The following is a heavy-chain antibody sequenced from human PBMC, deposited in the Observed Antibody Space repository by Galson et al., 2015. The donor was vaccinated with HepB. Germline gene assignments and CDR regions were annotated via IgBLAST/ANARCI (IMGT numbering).Heavy chain of an antibody. J-gene: IGHJ4*02. V-gene: IGHV3-30*04. CDR2: ISYDGSNK. CDR1: GFTFSSYA. D-gene: IGHD3-10*01. CDR3: ARNVGSGINDY. Sequence: SLRLSCAASGFTFSSYAMHWVRQAPGKGLEWVAVISYDGSNKYYADSVKGRFTISRDNSKNTLYLQMNSLRAEDTAVYYCARNVGSGINDYWGQGTLVTVSS.